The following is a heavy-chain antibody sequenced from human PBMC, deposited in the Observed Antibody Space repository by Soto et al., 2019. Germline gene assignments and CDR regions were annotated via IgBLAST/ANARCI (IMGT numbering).Heavy chain of an antibody. CDR1: GGTFSTYA. V-gene: IGHV1-69*12. D-gene: IGHD5-12*01. J-gene: IGHJ4*02. Sequence: QVQLVQSGAEVNKPESSVKVSCKAPGGTFSTYAISWVRQAPGQGLEWMGGIIPMFGTANYAQSFQDRVTITADESTNTVYMELSSLRSEDTAVYFCASGVQLWLRRINNGYSGWGQGTLVTVSS. CDR3: ASGVQLWLRRINNGYSG. CDR2: IIPMFGTA.